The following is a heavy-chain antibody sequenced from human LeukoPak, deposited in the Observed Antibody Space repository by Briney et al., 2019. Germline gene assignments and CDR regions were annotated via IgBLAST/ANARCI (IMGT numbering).Heavy chain of an antibody. J-gene: IGHJ4*02. D-gene: IGHD3-10*01. Sequence: KPSETLSLTCAVYGGSFSDYYWGWIRQPPGKGLEWIGSIYYSGSTYYNPSLKSRVTISVDTSKNQFSLKLSTVTAADTAVYYCARDLRYGSGTFDYWGQGTLVIVSS. CDR1: GGSFSDYY. CDR3: ARDLRYGSGTFDY. CDR2: IYYSGST. V-gene: IGHV4-34*01.